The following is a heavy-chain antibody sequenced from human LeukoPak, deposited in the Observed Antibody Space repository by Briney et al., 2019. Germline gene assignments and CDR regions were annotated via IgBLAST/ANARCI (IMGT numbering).Heavy chain of an antibody. V-gene: IGHV1-8*01. J-gene: IGHJ4*02. CDR3: TRRRSGSSGPPSDH. CDR1: GYTFTSYD. D-gene: IGHD6-6*01. CDR2: MNPNSGNT. Sequence: ASVKVSCKASGYTFTSYDINWVRQATGQGLEWMGWMNPNSGNTGYAQKFQGRVNMTRNTSISTAYMELSSLESEDTAVYYCTRRRSGSSGPPSDHWGQGPLVTVSS.